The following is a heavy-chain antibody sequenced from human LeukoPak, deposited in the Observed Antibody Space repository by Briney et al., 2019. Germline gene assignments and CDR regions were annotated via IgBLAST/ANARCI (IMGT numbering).Heavy chain of an antibody. D-gene: IGHD3-10*01. V-gene: IGHV3-21*01. CDR2: ISGSSGYI. J-gene: IGHJ5*02. CDR3: ARGLTIEHWFDP. CDR1: GFTFSSYS. Sequence: PGGSPRLSCAASGFTFSSYSMNWVRQAPGKGLEWVSSISGSSGYIYYADSVKGRFTISRDNAKNSLYLQMNSLRAEDTAVYYCARGLTIEHWFDPWGQGTLVTVSS.